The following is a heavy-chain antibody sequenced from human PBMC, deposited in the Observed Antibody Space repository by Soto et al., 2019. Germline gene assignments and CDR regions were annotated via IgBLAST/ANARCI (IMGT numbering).Heavy chain of an antibody. CDR2: INHSGST. CDR3: ARVAVRITGTPNWFDP. J-gene: IGHJ5*02. CDR1: GGSFSGYY. Sequence: PSETLSLTCAVYGGSFSGYYWSWIRQPPGKGLEWIGEINHSGSTNYNPSLKSRVTISVDTSKNQFSLKLSSVTAADTAVYYCARVAVRITGTPNWFDPWGQGTLVTLSS. V-gene: IGHV4-34*01. D-gene: IGHD1-20*01.